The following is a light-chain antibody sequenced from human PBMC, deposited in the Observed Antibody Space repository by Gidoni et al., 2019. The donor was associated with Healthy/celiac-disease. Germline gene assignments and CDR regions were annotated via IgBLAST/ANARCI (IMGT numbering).Light chain of an antibody. V-gene: IGLV3-25*03. J-gene: IGLJ3*02. CDR1: ALPKQY. CDR2: KDS. Sequence: SYELTQHHSGSGSPGQTARITCSGDALPKQYAYWYQQTPGQAPVLVIYKDSERPSGIPERFSGSSSGTTVTLTISGVQAEDEADYYCQSADSSGTYMVFGGGTKLTVL. CDR3: QSADSSGTYMV.